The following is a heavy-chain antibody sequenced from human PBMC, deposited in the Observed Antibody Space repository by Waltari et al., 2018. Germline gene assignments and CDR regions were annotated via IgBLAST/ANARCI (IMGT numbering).Heavy chain of an antibody. Sequence: LQLQESGPGLVKPSETLSLTCTVSGGSISSSSYSWGWIRQPPGKGLEWVSSISSSSSYIYYADSVKGRFTISRDNAKNSLYLQMNSLRAEDTAVYYCARDGSSSWSDYWGQGTLVTVSS. CDR1: GGSISSSSYS. J-gene: IGHJ4*02. CDR3: ARDGSSSWSDY. CDR2: ISSSSSYI. V-gene: IGHV3-21*01. D-gene: IGHD6-13*01.